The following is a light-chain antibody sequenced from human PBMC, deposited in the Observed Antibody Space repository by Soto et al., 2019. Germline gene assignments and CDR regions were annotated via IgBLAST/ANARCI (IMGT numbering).Light chain of an antibody. J-gene: IGKJ1*01. CDR2: GAS. V-gene: IGKV3-20*01. CDR1: QSVSNNY. CDR3: QQYGSSGT. Sequence: SESTQSPGTLSLSPGERATLSCRASQSVSNNYLAWYQQKPGQAPRLLIYGASNRATGIPDRFSGSGSGTDFTLTISRLEPEDFAVYYCQQYGSSGTLGQGTKVDIK.